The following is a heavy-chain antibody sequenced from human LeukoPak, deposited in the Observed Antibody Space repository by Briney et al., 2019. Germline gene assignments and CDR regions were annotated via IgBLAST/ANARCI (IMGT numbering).Heavy chain of an antibody. D-gene: IGHD4-17*01. V-gene: IGHV4-34*01. CDR1: GGSFSGYY. CDR2: INHSGST. J-gene: IGHJ6*04. Sequence: SETLSLTCAVYGGSFSGYYWSWIRQPPGKGLEWIGEINHSGSTNYNPSLKSRVTISVDTSKNQFSLKLSSVTAADTAVYYCARIVRRPHYSYGMDVWGKGTTVTVSS. CDR3: ARIVRRPHYSYGMDV.